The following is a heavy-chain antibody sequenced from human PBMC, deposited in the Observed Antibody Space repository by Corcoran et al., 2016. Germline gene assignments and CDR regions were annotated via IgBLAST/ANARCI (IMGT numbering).Heavy chain of an antibody. V-gene: IGHV2-5*02. CDR2: IYWDNDK. J-gene: IGHJ4*01. Sequence: QITLKESGPTLVTPTQTLTLTCAFSGFSLTTSGVGVGWIRQPPGKALEWLALIYWDNDKRYNPSLRSRLTITKDTSKNQVVLTITNMDPVDTATYVWAHRRPGSGGWDTGYFDSWGHGTLVTVSS. CDR1: GFSLTTSGVG. CDR3: AHRRPGSGGWDTGYFDS. D-gene: IGHD6-19*01.